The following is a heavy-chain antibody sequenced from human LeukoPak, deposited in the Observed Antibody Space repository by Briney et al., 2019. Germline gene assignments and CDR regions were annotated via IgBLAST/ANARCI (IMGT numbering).Heavy chain of an antibody. CDR2: INHSGST. J-gene: IGHJ2*01. CDR1: GGSFSGYY. D-gene: IGHD5-24*01. Sequence: SETLSLTCAVYGGSFSGYYWSWIRQPPGKGLEWIGEINHSGSTNYNPSLKSRVTISVDTSKNQFSLKLSSVTAADTAVYYCARARWLRNRKAGWYFDLWGRGTLVTVSS. V-gene: IGHV4-34*01. CDR3: ARARWLRNRKAGWYFDL.